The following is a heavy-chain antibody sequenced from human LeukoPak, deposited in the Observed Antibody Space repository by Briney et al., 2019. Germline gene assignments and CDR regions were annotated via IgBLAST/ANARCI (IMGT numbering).Heavy chain of an antibody. V-gene: IGHV4-59*01. CDR1: DGAIAGYS. CDR3: VRGPYGSGISNWFDP. J-gene: IGHJ5*02. CDR2: IYYSGDT. D-gene: IGHD3-10*01. Sequence: SETLSLTCTVSDGAIAGYSWSWIRQPPGKGLEWIGYIYYSGDTNYNPSLQSRVTVSVDTSKNQFSLKLTSVTAADTAVYYCVRGPYGSGISNWFDPWGEGTLVIVSS.